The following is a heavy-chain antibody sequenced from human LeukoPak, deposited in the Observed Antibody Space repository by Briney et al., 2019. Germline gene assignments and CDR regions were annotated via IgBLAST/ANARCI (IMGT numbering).Heavy chain of an antibody. Sequence: SETLSLTCTVSGGSISSSSYYWGWIRQPPGKGLEWIGGIYYSGSTYYNPSLKSRVTISVDTSKNQFSLKLSSVTAADTAVYYCARSDYHNSGSHTVFDAFDIWGQGTRVTVSS. CDR2: IYYSGST. J-gene: IGHJ3*02. V-gene: IGHV4-39*01. D-gene: IGHD3-10*01. CDR3: ARSDYHNSGSHTVFDAFDI. CDR1: GGSISSSSYY.